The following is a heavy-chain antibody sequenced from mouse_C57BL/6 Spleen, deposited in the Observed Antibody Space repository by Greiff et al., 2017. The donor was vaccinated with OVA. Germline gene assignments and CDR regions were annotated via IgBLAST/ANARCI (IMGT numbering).Heavy chain of an antibody. CDR3: ARERYYGSSYYWYFDV. V-gene: IGHV1-80*01. J-gene: IGHJ1*03. CDR2: IYPGDGDT. CDR1: GYAFSSYW. D-gene: IGHD1-1*01. Sequence: QVQLQQSGAELVKPGASVKISCKASGYAFSSYWMNWVKQRPGKGLEWIGQIYPGDGDTNYNGKFKGKATLTADKSSSTAYMQLSSLTSEDSAVYFCARERYYGSSYYWYFDVWGTGTTVTVSS.